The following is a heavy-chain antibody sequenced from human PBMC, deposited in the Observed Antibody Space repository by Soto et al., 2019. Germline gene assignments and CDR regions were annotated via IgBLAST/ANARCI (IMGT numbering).Heavy chain of an antibody. CDR2: LSYEGSEE. J-gene: IGHJ3*01. CDR3: VRDQPHDYFYDSSGYWRSGFEV. V-gene: IGHV3-30*03. D-gene: IGHD3-22*01. CDR1: GFNFGVFG. Sequence: QVRLVESGGGVVQPGRSLRLSCAASGFNFGVFGMHWVRQAPGKGLEWLSVLSYEGSEEYYADSVRGRFTISRDNSKNTLFLQMDSLRVDDTAVYYCVRDQPHDYFYDSSGYWRSGFEVWGQGTLVTVSS.